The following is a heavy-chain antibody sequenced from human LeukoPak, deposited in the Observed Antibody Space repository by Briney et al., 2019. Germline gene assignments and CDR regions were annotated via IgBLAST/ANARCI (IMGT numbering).Heavy chain of an antibody. D-gene: IGHD1-14*01. CDR2: INWNGGST. V-gene: IGHV3-20*04. J-gene: IGHJ6*03. CDR3: ARVNPGYYYMDV. CDR1: GFTFDDYG. Sequence: PGGSLRLSCAASGFTFDDYGMSWVRQAPGKGLEWVSGINWNGGSTGYADSVKGRFTISRDNAKNSLYLQMNSLRAEDTALYCCARVNPGYYYMDVWGKGTTVTVSS.